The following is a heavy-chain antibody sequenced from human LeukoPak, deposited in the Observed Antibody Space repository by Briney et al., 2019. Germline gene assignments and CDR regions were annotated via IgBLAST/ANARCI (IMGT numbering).Heavy chain of an antibody. CDR3: AKDLNYVFDY. Sequence: GRSLRLSCAASGFTFSSYGMHWVRQAPGKGLEWVAVISYDGSNKYYADSVKGRFTISRDNSKNTLYLQMNSLRAEDTAVYYCAKDLNYVFDYWGQGTLVTVSS. D-gene: IGHD1-7*01. CDR2: ISYDGSNK. V-gene: IGHV3-30*18. CDR1: GFTFSSYG. J-gene: IGHJ4*02.